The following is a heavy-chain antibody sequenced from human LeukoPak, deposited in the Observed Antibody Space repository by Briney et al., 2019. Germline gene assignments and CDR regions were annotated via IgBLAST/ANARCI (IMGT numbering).Heavy chain of an antibody. CDR3: ARGYIVVVPAAIRSPFFDY. J-gene: IGHJ4*02. Sequence: PSETLSLTCTVSGGSISSYYWSWIRQPAGKGLEWIGRIYTSGSTNYNPSLKSRVTMSVDTSKNQFSLKLSSVTAADTAVYYCARGYIVVVPAAIRSPFFDYWGQGTLVTVSS. D-gene: IGHD2-2*02. CDR2: IYTSGST. V-gene: IGHV4-4*07. CDR1: GGSISSYY.